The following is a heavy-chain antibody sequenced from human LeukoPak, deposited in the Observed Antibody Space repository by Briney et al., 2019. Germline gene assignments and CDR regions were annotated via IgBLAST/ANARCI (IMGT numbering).Heavy chain of an antibody. J-gene: IGHJ4*02. CDR2: INHSGSS. V-gene: IGHV4-34*01. CDR3: ARKFDY. Sequence: SETLSLTCAVYGGSFSGYYWSWIRQSPGKGLEWIGEINHSGSSNYNPSLKSRVTISLDTSKNQFSLKLSSVTAADTAVYYCARKFDYWGQGTLVTVSS. CDR1: GGSFSGYY.